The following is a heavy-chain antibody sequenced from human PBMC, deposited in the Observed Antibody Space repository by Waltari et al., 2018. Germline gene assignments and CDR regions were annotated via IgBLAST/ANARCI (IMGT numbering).Heavy chain of an antibody. V-gene: IGHV1-2*02. J-gene: IGHJ4*02. D-gene: IGHD6-13*01. Sequence: QVQLVQSGAEVKKPGASVKVSCKASGYTFTGYYMHWVRQAPGQGLEWMGWINPNSGGTTSDRRFTGQVHMTRDASISTAFLGLRRLRSADPAGSSCSSGLYSSSWSTFGGWEVWGQGTLVTVSS. CDR2: INPNSGGT. CDR3: SSGLYSSSWSTFGGWEV. CDR1: GYTFTGYY.